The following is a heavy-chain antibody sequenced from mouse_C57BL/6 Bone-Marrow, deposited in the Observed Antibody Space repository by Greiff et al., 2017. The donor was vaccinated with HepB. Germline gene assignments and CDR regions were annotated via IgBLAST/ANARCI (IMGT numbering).Heavy chain of an antibody. CDR2: FHPYNDDT. CDR3: GRDYFGSLDY. CDR1: GYTFTTYP. J-gene: IGHJ4*01. D-gene: IGHD1-1*01. Sequence: VKLQESGAELVKPGASVKMSCTASGYTFTTYPIEWMKQNHGKSLEWIGNFHPYNDDTKYNVKFKGKTTMAVEKSSSSVYLELSRITSDDSAVYYCGRDYFGSLDYWGQGTSVTVSS. V-gene: IGHV1-47*01.